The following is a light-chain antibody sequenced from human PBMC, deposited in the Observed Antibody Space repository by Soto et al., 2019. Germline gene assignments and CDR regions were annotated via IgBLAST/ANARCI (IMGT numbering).Light chain of an antibody. J-gene: IGKJ1*01. V-gene: IGKV3-20*01. CDR1: QSISSNY. CDR2: GAS. CDR3: QQYGNSPRT. Sequence: EIVLTQSPGALSLSPGERPTLSCRASQSISSNYLAWYQQKPGQAPRLLIYGASSRATGIPDRFSGSGSGTDFTLIINRLEPEDFAVYYCQQYGNSPRTFGQGTKVEMK.